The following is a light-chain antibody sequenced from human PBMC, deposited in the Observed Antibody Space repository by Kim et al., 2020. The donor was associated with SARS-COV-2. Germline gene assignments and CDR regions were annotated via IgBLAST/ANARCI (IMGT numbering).Light chain of an antibody. Sequence: SGSPGERVTLSCRASQSVALLAWYQQKPGQAPRLVIHGASTRATGIPARFSGSGSETEFTLTISSLQSEDFAIYYCQQYNEWPSTFGQGTRLEIK. CDR2: GAS. CDR3: QQYNEWPST. J-gene: IGKJ5*01. V-gene: IGKV3-15*01. CDR1: QSVALL.